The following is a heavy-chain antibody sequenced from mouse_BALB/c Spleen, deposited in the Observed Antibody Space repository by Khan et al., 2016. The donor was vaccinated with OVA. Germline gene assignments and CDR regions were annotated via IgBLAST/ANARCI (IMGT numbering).Heavy chain of an antibody. CDR1: GFTFSDYG. CDR2: ISSLAYNF. V-gene: IGHV5-15*02. Sequence: EVELVESGGGLVQPGGSRKLSCAASGFTFSDYGMAWIRQGPGKGPEWITFISSLAYNFYYADTVTGRFTISRVNAENTLYLDMNRLRSEDTAMYYCARGGTGGFAYWGQGTLVTVSA. J-gene: IGHJ3*01. CDR3: ARGGTGGFAY. D-gene: IGHD3-1*01.